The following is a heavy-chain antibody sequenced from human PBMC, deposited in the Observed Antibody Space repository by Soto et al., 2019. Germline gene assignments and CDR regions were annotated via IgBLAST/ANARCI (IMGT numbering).Heavy chain of an antibody. J-gene: IGHJ5*02. CDR3: AREIRGVDIVATIWFDP. V-gene: IGHV4-30-2*01. D-gene: IGHD5-12*01. CDR2: IYHSGST. Sequence: PSETLSLTCAVSGGSISSGGYSWSWIRQPPGKGLEWIGYIYHSGSTYYNPSLKSRVTISVDRSKNQFSLKLSSVTAADTAVYYCAREIRGVDIVATIWFDPWGQGTLVTVSS. CDR1: GGSISSGGYS.